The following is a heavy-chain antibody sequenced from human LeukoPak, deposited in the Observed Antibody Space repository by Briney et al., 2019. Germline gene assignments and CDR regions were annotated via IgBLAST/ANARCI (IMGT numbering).Heavy chain of an antibody. D-gene: IGHD1-26*01. Sequence: GASVKVSCKASGYTFTSYGISWVRQAPGQGLEWMGWISAYNGNTNYAQKLQGRVTMTRNTSISTAYMELSSLRSEDTAVYYCARTYSGGLNYYYYGMDVWGQGTTVTVSS. CDR3: ARTYSGGLNYYYYGMDV. V-gene: IGHV1-18*01. J-gene: IGHJ6*02. CDR2: ISAYNGNT. CDR1: GYTFTSYG.